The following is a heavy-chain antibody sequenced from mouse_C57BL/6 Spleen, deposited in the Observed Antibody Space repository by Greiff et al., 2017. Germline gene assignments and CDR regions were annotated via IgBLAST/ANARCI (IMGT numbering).Heavy chain of an antibody. CDR3: ARRDYYGSRGNYFDY. Sequence: EVKLMESGGGLVKPGGSLKLSCAASGFTFSDYGMHWVRQAPEKGLEWVAYISSGSSTIYYADTVKGRFTISRDNAKNTLFLQMTSLRSEDTAMYYCARRDYYGSRGNYFDYWGQGTTLTVSS. CDR2: ISSGSSTI. D-gene: IGHD1-1*01. CDR1: GFTFSDYG. V-gene: IGHV5-17*01. J-gene: IGHJ2*01.